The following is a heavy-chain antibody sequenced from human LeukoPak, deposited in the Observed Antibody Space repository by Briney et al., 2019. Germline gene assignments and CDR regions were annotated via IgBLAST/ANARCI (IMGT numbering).Heavy chain of an antibody. Sequence: SETLSLTCTVSGGSISSGSYYWSWIRQPAGKGLEWIGRIYTSGSTNYNPSLKSRVTISVDTSKNQFSLKLSSVTAADTAVYYCARDGYYYDREVGAFDIWGQGTVVTVSS. CDR1: GGSISSGSYY. CDR2: IYTSGST. V-gene: IGHV4-61*02. J-gene: IGHJ3*02. CDR3: ARDGYYYDREVGAFDI. D-gene: IGHD3-22*01.